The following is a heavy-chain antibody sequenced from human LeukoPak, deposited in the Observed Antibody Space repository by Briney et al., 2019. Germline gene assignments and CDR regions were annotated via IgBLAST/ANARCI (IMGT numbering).Heavy chain of an antibody. Sequence: GRSLRLSCAASGFTFSSYGMHWVRQAPGRGLEWVAVISYDGSNKYYADSVKGRFTFSRDNSKNTLYLQMNSLRAEDTAVYYCAKDRGNIYSGWYKWFDPWGQGTLVTVSS. CDR2: ISYDGSNK. J-gene: IGHJ5*02. D-gene: IGHD6-19*01. CDR3: AKDRGNIYSGWYKWFDP. CDR1: GFTFSSYG. V-gene: IGHV3-30*18.